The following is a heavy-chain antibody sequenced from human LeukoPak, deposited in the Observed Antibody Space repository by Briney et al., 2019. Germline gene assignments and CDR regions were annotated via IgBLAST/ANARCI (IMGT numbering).Heavy chain of an antibody. D-gene: IGHD3-22*01. CDR2: IYPGASHT. Sequence: LGESLKISCKGSGYSFTSYWIGWVRQMPGKGLEWMGIIYPGASHTRYSPSFQGQVTISADKSISTAYLQWSSLKASDTAMYYCARLYYYDSSGQNFDYWGQGTLVTVSS. V-gene: IGHV5-51*01. CDR1: GYSFTSYW. CDR3: ARLYYYDSSGQNFDY. J-gene: IGHJ4*02.